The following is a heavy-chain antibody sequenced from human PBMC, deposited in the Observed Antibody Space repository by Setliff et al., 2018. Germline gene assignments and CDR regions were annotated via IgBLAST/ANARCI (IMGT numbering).Heavy chain of an antibody. J-gene: IGHJ5*02. V-gene: IGHV4-61*02. CDR2: IYSSGST. CDR1: GGSISSGSYY. Sequence: SETLSLTCTVSGGSISSGSYYWSWIRQPAGKGLEWIGRIYSSGSTKYNPSLKSRVTISGDTSKNQFSLKLSSVTAADTAVYYCARGAPGWELLSWFDPWGQGTLVTVAS. D-gene: IGHD1-26*01. CDR3: ARGAPGWELLSWFDP.